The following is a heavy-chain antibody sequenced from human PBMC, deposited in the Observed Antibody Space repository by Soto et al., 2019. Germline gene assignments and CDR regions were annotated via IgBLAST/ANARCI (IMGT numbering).Heavy chain of an antibody. CDR2: ISGSDGKT. CDR3: ARWSFLDY. D-gene: IGHD1-26*01. CDR1: GFSFTSYA. V-gene: IGHV3-23*01. J-gene: IGHJ4*02. Sequence: VGSLRLSCAASGFSFTSYALSWVRQAPGKGLEWVSTISGSDGKTYYADSVKGRFSISRDTSKTTLYLQMNSLRVEDTAVYYCARWSFLDYWGQGTRVTVSS.